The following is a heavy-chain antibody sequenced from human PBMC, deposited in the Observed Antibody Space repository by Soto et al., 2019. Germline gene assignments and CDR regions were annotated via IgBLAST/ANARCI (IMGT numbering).Heavy chain of an antibody. CDR3: VREPWGFSGTWYDY. J-gene: IGHJ4*02. D-gene: IGHD6-13*01. V-gene: IGHV3-74*01. Sequence: GGSLRLSCAASQFSFSRYWMHWVRQVPGKGPAWVSRINHDGSKTEYADSVKGRFTISRDNTNNTLYLQMNSLRVEDTAMYYCVREPWGFSGTWYDYWGQGTLGTVSS. CDR1: QFSFSRYW. CDR2: INHDGSKT.